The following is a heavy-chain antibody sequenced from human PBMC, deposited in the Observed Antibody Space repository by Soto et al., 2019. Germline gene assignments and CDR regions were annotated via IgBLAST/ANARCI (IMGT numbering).Heavy chain of an antibody. D-gene: IGHD2-15*01. J-gene: IGHJ4*02. Sequence: QVQLQESGPGLVKPSQTLSLTYTVSGGSISSGGYYWSWIRQHPGKGLEWIGYIYYSGSTYYNPSLKSRVTISVDTSKNQFSLKLSSVTAADTAVYYCARRPLKRGVCSGGSCYSGGFDYWGQGTLVTVSS. CDR1: GGSISSGGYY. CDR2: IYYSGST. CDR3: ARRPLKRGVCSGGSCYSGGFDY. V-gene: IGHV4-31*03.